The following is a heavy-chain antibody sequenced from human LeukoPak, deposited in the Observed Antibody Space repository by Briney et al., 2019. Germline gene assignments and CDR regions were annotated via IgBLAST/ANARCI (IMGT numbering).Heavy chain of an antibody. D-gene: IGHD6-19*01. J-gene: IGHJ4*02. CDR3: ATKVAGRNYFDY. Sequence: GGSLRLSCAASGFTFSNYGMSWVRQAPGKGLEWVSVISGSGYTTYYADSVKGRFTISRDNSKNTVYLQMNSLRAEDTAVYYCATKVAGRNYFDYWGQGTLVTVSP. V-gene: IGHV3-23*01. CDR1: GFTFSNYG. CDR2: ISGSGYTT.